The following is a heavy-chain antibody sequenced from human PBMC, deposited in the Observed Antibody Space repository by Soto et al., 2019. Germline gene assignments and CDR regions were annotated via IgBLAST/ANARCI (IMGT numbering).Heavy chain of an antibody. CDR1: GFTFSSYW. V-gene: IGHV3-7*01. D-gene: IGHD3-3*01. Sequence: GGSLRLSCAASGFTFSSYWMSWVRQAPGKGLEWVANIKQDGSEKYYVDSVKGRFTISRDNAKNSLYLQMNSLRAEDTAVYYCARDPTITIFGVVGDAFDIWGRGTMVTVSS. J-gene: IGHJ3*02. CDR2: IKQDGSEK. CDR3: ARDPTITIFGVVGDAFDI.